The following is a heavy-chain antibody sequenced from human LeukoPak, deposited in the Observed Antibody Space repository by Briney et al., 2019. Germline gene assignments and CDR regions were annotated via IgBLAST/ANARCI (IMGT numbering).Heavy chain of an antibody. V-gene: IGHV6-1*01. CDR1: GDSVSSNSAA. J-gene: IGHJ6*02. D-gene: IGHD6-13*01. CDR3: ARAEQQLEEVLVVGGMDV. CDR2: TYYRSKWYN. Sequence: SQTLSLTCAISGDSVSSNSAAWNWIRQSPSRGLEWLGTTYYRSKWYNDYAVSVKSRITINPDTSKNQFSLQLNSVTPEDTAVYYCARAEQQLEEVLVVGGMDVWSQGTTVTVSS.